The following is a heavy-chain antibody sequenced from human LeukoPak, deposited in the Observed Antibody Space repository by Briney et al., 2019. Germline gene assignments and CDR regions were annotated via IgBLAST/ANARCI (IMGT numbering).Heavy chain of an antibody. V-gene: IGHV4-59*01. J-gene: IGHJ4*02. D-gene: IGHD3-16*01. CDR3: ARGGGDFDY. CDR2: IDYNGST. Sequence: SETLSLTCAVSGVSISSSYWGWIRQPPGKGLEWIGYIDYNGSTNYNPSLKSRVTIPLDTSKNQFSLKLSSVTAADTAVYYCARGGGDFDYWGQGTLVTVSS. CDR1: GVSISSSY.